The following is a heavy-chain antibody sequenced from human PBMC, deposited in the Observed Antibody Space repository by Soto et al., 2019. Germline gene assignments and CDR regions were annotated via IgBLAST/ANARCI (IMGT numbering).Heavy chain of an antibody. CDR3: ARPGYDFWSGYYNLRDYYYYMDV. CDR2: INHSGST. Sequence: SETLSLTCAVYGGSFSGYHWRWIRQPPGKGLEWIGEINHSGSTNYNPSLKSRVTISVDTSKNQFSLKLSSVTAADTAVYYCARPGYDFWSGYYNLRDYYYYMDVWGKGTTVTVSS. CDR1: GGSFSGYH. J-gene: IGHJ6*03. V-gene: IGHV4-34*01. D-gene: IGHD3-3*01.